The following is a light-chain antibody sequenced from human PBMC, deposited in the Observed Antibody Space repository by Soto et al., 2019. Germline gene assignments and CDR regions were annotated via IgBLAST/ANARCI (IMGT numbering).Light chain of an antibody. CDR2: EVT. J-gene: IGLJ3*02. Sequence: QSALTQPPSASGSPGQSVTISCTGSSSDVGGYNYVSWYQQHPGKAPKLMIYEVTKRPSGVPDRFSGSKSGNTASLTVSGLQAEDEADYYCSSYAGSNILPFGGGTKLTVL. CDR1: SSDVGGYNY. V-gene: IGLV2-8*01. CDR3: SSYAGSNILP.